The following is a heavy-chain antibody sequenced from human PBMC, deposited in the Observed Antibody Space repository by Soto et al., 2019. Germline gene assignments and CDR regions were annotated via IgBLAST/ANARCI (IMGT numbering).Heavy chain of an antibody. J-gene: IGHJ5*02. V-gene: IGHV1-18*01. CDR3: ARLQLGGDRMLNWFDP. CDR2: INVYNGDR. D-gene: IGHD2-21*02. CDR1: GYIFTKYG. Sequence: GASVKVSCKAQGYIFTKYGIGWVRQAPGHGLEWMGLINVYNGDRKVAQKFQDRVSMTTDTATDTAYMELKSLRSGDTAAYYCARLQLGGDRMLNWFDPWGQGTLVTVSS.